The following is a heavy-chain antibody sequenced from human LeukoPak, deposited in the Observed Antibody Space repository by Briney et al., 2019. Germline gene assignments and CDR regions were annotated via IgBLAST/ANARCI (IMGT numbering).Heavy chain of an antibody. CDR1: GGSISSGGYS. V-gene: IGHV4-30-2*01. Sequence: PSQTLSLTCAVSGGSISSGGYSWSWIRQPPGKGLEWIGYIYHSGSTYYNPSLKSRVTISVDRSKNQFSLKLSSVTAADTAVYYCARATVTTWGYWFDPWGQGTLVTVSS. CDR3: ARATVTTWGYWFDP. CDR2: IYHSGST. D-gene: IGHD4-17*01. J-gene: IGHJ5*02.